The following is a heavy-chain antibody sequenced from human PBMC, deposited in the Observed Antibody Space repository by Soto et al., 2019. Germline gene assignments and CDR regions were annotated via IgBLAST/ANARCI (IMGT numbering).Heavy chain of an antibody. Sequence: GASVKVSCKASGYTFTSYYMHWVRQAPGQGLEWKGIINPSGGSTSYAQKFQGRVTMTRDTSTSTVYMELSSLRSEDTAVYYCARDFKRQGERYNWFDPWGQGTLVTVSS. J-gene: IGHJ5*02. CDR3: ARDFKRQGERYNWFDP. V-gene: IGHV1-46*01. CDR2: INPSGGST. CDR1: GYTFTSYY.